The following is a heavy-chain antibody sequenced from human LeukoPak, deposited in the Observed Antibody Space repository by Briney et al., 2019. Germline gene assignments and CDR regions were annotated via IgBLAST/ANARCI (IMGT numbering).Heavy chain of an antibody. CDR2: ISGHNGDT. D-gene: IGHD3-10*01. V-gene: IGHV1-18*01. CDR3: ARDTRFGEEGQKNAFDI. CDR1: GYTFTDYG. J-gene: IGHJ3*02. Sequence: GASVKVSCKTSGYTFTDYGMIWVRQAPGQGLEWMGWISGHNGDTDYEENLQGRVTITIDKSTRTSYMELRSLRSDDTAVYYCARDTRFGEEGQKNAFDIWGQGTMVTVSS.